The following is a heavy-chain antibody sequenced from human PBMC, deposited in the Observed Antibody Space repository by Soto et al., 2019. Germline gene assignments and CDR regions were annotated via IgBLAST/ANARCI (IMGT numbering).Heavy chain of an antibody. D-gene: IGHD3-16*01. CDR2: INHSGST. J-gene: IGHJ4*02. V-gene: IGHV4-34*01. CDR1: GGSFSGYY. Sequence: LSLTCAVYGGSFSGYYWSWIRQPPGKGLEWIGEINHSGSTNYNPSLKSRVTISVDTSKNQFSLKLSSVTAADTAVYYCARGSLRLNYWGQGTMVTVYS. CDR3: ARGSLRLNY.